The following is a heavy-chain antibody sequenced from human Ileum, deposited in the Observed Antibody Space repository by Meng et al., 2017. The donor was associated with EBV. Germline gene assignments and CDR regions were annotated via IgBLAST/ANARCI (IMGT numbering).Heavy chain of an antibody. CDR1: GFTFSNAW. Sequence: EVQVGESGGGLVKPGGSLRLSFAASGFTFSNAWMTWVRQAPGKGLEWVGRIKSTTDGGTTDYAAPVKGRFTISRDDSKNTLFLQMDSLKTEDTAVYYCEGWRYWGQGTLVTVSS. D-gene: IGHD2-15*01. V-gene: IGHV3-15*01. CDR3: EGWRY. J-gene: IGHJ4*02. CDR2: IKSTTDGGTT.